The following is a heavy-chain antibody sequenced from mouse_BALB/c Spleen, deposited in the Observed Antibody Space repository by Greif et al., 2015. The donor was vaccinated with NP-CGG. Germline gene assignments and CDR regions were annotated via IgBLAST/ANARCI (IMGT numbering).Heavy chain of an antibody. J-gene: IGHJ1*01. CDR2: SRNKANDYTT. V-gene: IGHV7-1*02. Sequence: EVQVVESGGGLVQPGGSLRLSCATSGFTFSDFYMEWVRQPPGKRLDWIAASRNKANDYTTEYSASVKGRFIVSRDTSQSILYLQMNALRAEDTAIYYCARDDGYWYFDVWGAGTTVTVSS. CDR1: GFTFSDFY. CDR3: ARDDGYWYFDV. D-gene: IGHD1-1*02.